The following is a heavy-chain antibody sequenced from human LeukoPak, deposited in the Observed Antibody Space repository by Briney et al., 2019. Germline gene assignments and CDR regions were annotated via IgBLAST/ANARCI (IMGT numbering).Heavy chain of an antibody. V-gene: IGHV3-48*01. Sequence: GGSLRLSCAASGFTFSSYSMNWVRQAPGEGLEWVSYISSLSGTIYYADSVKGRFTISRDNAKNSLYLQMDSLRAEDTALYYCAKDHYYGSGSQYWYFDLWGRGTLVTVSS. CDR1: GFTFSSYS. CDR3: AKDHYYGSGSQYWYFDL. D-gene: IGHD3-10*01. J-gene: IGHJ2*01. CDR2: ISSLSGTI.